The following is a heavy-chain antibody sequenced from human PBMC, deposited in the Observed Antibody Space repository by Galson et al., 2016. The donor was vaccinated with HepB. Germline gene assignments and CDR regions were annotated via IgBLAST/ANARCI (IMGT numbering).Heavy chain of an antibody. Sequence: SLRLSCAASGLSFRSYAMHWVRQVPGKGLEWVAVISFDGSDEYYADSVKGRFTISRDNSKNTLYLQMNSLRVEDTAVYYCARGPGSYYRGREYYYGMDVWGKGTTVTVSS. J-gene: IGHJ6*04. CDR1: GLSFRSYA. CDR2: ISFDGSDE. V-gene: IGHV3-30*04. D-gene: IGHD3-10*01. CDR3: ARGPGSYYRGREYYYGMDV.